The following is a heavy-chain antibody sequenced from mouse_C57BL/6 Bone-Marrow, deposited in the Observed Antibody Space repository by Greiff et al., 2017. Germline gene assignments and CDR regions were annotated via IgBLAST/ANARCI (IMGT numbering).Heavy chain of an antibody. J-gene: IGHJ3*01. V-gene: IGHV2-2*01. D-gene: IGHD2-2*01. CDR3: ARNEVDGYDGAWCAY. CDR1: GFSLTFYG. CDR2: IWSGGST. Sequence: VQLQESGPGLVQPSQSLSITCALSGFSLTFYGVHWVRQSPGKGLVWLGVIWSGGSTDYTAAFISRLYFTQDKSRSQVFFKRNSLQVDDTAIYYGARNEVDGYDGAWCAYWGQGTLVTVCA.